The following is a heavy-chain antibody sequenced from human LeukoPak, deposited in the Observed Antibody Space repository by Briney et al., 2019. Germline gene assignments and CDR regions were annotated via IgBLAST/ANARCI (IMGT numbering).Heavy chain of an antibody. CDR3: ATARVVGSSWYLDY. V-gene: IGHV3-23*01. CDR1: GFTFSSYA. D-gene: IGHD6-13*01. CDR2: ISGSGGST. Sequence: GGSLRLSCAASGFTFSSYAMSWVRQAPGKGLEWVSAISGSGGSTYYADSVKGRFTISRDNSKNTLYLQMNSLRADDTAVYYCATARVVGSSWYLDYWGQGTLVTVSS. J-gene: IGHJ4*02.